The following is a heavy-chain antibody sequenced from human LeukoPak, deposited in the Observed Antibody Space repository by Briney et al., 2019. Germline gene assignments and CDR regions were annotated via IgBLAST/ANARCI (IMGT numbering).Heavy chain of an antibody. D-gene: IGHD2-15*01. CDR2: IYYSGST. CDR1: GGSISSSSYY. CDR3: ARGRPYSHFRFDP. Sequence: PSETLSLTCTLSGGSISSSSYYWGWIRQPPGKGLEWIGSIYYSGSTYYNPSLKSRVTISVDTSKNQFSLKLSSVTAADTSVYYCARGRPYSHFRFDPWGQGTLVTVSS. V-gene: IGHV4-39*01. J-gene: IGHJ5*02.